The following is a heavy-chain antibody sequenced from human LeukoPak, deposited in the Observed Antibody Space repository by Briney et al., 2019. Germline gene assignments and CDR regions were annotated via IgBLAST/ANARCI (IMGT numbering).Heavy chain of an antibody. CDR1: GGSISSGGYS. CDR2: IYHSGST. V-gene: IGHV4-30-2*01. D-gene: IGHD5-24*01. Sequence: SETLSLTCAVSGGSISSGGYSWSWIRQPPGKGLEWIGYIYHSGSTYYNPSLKSRVTILVDRSKNQFSLQLNSVTPEDTAVYYCARRTDDYNYLDYWGQGTLVTVSS. J-gene: IGHJ4*02. CDR3: ARRTDDYNYLDY.